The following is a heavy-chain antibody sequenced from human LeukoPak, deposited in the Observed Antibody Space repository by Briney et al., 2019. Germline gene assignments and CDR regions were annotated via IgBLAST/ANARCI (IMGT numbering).Heavy chain of an antibody. CDR3: AREVSSYGSGSWDV. CDR2: MNPNSGNT. D-gene: IGHD3-10*01. V-gene: IGHV1-8*03. Sequence: GASVTVSCKASGYTFTSYDINWVRQAPGQGLEWMGWMNPNSGNTGYAQKFQGRVTITRNTSISTAYMELSSLRSEDTAVYYCAREVSSYGSGSWDVWGKGTTVTVSS. CDR1: GYTFTSYD. J-gene: IGHJ6*04.